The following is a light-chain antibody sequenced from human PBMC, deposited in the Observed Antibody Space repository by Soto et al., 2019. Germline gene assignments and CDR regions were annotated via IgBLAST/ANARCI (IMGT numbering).Light chain of an antibody. CDR3: CSYTRSSTWV. CDR1: SSDVGGYNY. J-gene: IGLJ3*02. V-gene: IGLV2-14*01. CDR2: EVS. Sequence: QSALTQPASVSGSPGQSIAISCTGTSSDVGGYNYVSWFQHHPGKAPKLMIYEVSSRPSGVSNRFSGSKSGNTASLTISGLQAEDEADYYCCSYTRSSTWVFGGGTKVTVL.